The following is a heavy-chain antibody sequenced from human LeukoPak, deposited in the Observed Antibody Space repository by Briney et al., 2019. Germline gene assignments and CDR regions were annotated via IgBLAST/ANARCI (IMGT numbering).Heavy chain of an antibody. D-gene: IGHD3-10*01. J-gene: IGHJ6*04. CDR1: GFTFSSYG. Sequence: PGGSLRLSCAASGFTFSSYGMTWVRQAPGKGLEWVSAISDSGGNTYYADSVKGRFTISRDNAKNSLYLQMNSLRAEDTAVYYCARAGRLWFGESQRLDVWGKGTTVTISS. CDR2: ISDSGGNT. V-gene: IGHV3-23*01. CDR3: ARAGRLWFGESQRLDV.